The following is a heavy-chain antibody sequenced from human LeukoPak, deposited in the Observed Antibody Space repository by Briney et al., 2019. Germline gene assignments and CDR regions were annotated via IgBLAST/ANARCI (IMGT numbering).Heavy chain of an antibody. V-gene: IGHV3-30*03. CDR3: ASSVAGPIDY. Sequence: GGSLRLSCAASGFTFSSYGMHWVRQAPGKGLEWVAVISYDGSNKYYADSVKGRFTISRDNSKTTLYLQMNSLRAEDTAVYYCASSVAGPIDYWGQGTLVTVSS. CDR2: ISYDGSNK. D-gene: IGHD6-19*01. CDR1: GFTFSSYG. J-gene: IGHJ4*02.